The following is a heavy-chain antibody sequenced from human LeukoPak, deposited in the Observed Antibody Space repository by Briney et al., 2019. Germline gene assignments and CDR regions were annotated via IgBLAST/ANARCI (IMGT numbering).Heavy chain of an antibody. J-gene: IGHJ5*02. D-gene: IGHD3-3*01. CDR2: ISGSGGST. Sequence: GGSLRLSCAASGFTFSSYALNWVRQALGKGLEWVSAISGSGGSTYYADSVKGRFTISRDNSKNTLYLQMNSLRAEDTAVYYCANAYYDFIPWGQGTLVTVSS. V-gene: IGHV3-23*01. CDR3: ANAYYDFIP. CDR1: GFTFSSYA.